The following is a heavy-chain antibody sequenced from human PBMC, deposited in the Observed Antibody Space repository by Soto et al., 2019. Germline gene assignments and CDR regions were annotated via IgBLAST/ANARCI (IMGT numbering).Heavy chain of an antibody. Sequence: PSETLSLTCAVYCGSFSGYYWSWIRQPPGKGLEWIGEINHSGGTFYTPSLKSRVTMSVDTSNNQFSLKLNSVTAADTAVYYCARQATGYYYGWFDPWGQGTLVTVSS. CDR1: CGSFSGYY. CDR2: INHSGGT. CDR3: ARQATGYYYGWFDP. J-gene: IGHJ5*02. V-gene: IGHV4-34*01. D-gene: IGHD3-22*01.